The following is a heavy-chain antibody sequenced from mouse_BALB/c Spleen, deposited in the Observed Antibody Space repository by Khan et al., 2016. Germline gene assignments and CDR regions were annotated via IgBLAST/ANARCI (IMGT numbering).Heavy chain of an antibody. J-gene: IGHJ4*01. CDR2: IHTYTGEP. V-gene: IGHV9-3-1*01. Sequence: QIQLVQSGPELKKPGETVKISCKASGYTFTNYGMNWVKQAPGKGLKWMGWIHTYTGEPTYADDFKGRFAFSLETSASTAYLQINNLKNEDTATYFCATNPLGRGAMDYWGQGTSVTVSS. CDR1: GYTFTNYG. D-gene: IGHD4-1*01. CDR3: ATNPLGRGAMDY.